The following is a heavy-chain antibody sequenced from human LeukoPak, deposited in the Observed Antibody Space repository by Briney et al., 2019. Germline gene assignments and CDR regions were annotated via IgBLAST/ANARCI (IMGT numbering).Heavy chain of an antibody. V-gene: IGHV3-30*02. Sequence: AGGSLRLSCAASGFTFSSYGMHWVRHARRKGRDWLAFITYDGDNKYYADSLKGRFTVSRDKSKSPLYLQMNSVRAEDTAVYHCAKDRAPGRSFDYWGQGTLVTVSS. CDR3: AKDRAPGRSFDY. J-gene: IGHJ4*02. CDR2: ITYDGDNK. CDR1: GFTFSSYG. D-gene: IGHD4/OR15-4a*01.